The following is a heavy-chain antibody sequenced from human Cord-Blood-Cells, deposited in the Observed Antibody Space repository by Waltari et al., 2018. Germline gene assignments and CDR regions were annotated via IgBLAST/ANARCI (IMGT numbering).Heavy chain of an antibody. V-gene: IGHV3-30*18. J-gene: IGHJ5*02. D-gene: IGHD7-27*01. CDR2: ISYDGRNK. Sequence: QVQLVESGGGVVQPGRSLRLSCAASGFTFSSYGMHWVRQAPGKGGEWVAVISYDGRNKYYADSVKGRFTSSRDNSKNTLYLQMNSLRADDTAVYYCAKDRTGDGWVDPWGQGTLVTVSS. CDR3: AKDRTGDGWVDP. CDR1: GFTFSSYG.